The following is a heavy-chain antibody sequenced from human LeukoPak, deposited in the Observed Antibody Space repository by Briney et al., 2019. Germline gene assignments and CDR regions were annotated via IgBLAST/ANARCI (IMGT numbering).Heavy chain of an antibody. D-gene: IGHD3-10*01. CDR2: IYNSGST. V-gene: IGHV4-31*03. CDR3: ARAVYGSGSSIDRGMDV. J-gene: IGHJ6*02. CDR1: GGSISSGGYY. Sequence: SETLSLTCTVSGGSISSGGYYWSWIRQHPGKGLEWIGYIYNSGSTYYNPSLKGRVTISVDTSKNQFSLKLSSVTAADTAVYYCARAVYGSGSSIDRGMDVWGQGTTVTVSS.